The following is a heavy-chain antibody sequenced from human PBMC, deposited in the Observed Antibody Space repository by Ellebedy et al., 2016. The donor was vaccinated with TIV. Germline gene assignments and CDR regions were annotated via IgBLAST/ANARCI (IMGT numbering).Heavy chain of an antibody. D-gene: IGHD4-17*01. CDR3: ARGMTPVTAYVYLDWYFDL. CDR2: IIPIFATA. Sequence: AASVKVSCKASGGTFRSYSISWVRQAPGQGLEWMGGIIPIFATATYAQKFQDRVTITADESTSTAYMELSSLRSEDTTVYYWARGMTPVTAYVYLDWYFDLWGRGTLVAVSS. CDR1: GGTFRSYS. J-gene: IGHJ2*01. V-gene: IGHV1-69*13.